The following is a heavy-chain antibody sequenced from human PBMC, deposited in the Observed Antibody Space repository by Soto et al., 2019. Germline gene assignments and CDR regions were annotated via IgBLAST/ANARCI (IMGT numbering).Heavy chain of an antibody. Sequence: SGPTLVTPTQTLTLTCTFSGFSLSTSGMCVSWIRQPPGKALEWLALIDWDDDKYYSTSLKTRLTISKDTSKNQVVLTMTNMDPVDTATYYCARSRITMVRGVIPNWFDPWGQGTLVTVSS. J-gene: IGHJ5*02. CDR2: IDWDDDK. CDR1: GFSLSTSGMC. CDR3: ARSRITMVRGVIPNWFDP. V-gene: IGHV2-70*01. D-gene: IGHD3-10*01.